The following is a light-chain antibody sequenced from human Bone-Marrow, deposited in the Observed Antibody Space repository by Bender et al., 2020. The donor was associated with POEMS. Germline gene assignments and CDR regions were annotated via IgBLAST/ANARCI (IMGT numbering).Light chain of an antibody. CDR1: TSDIGTYKL. CDR3: CLYAGSSTLV. J-gene: IGLJ2*01. Sequence: QSALTQPASVSGSPGQSITISCAGSTSDIGTYKLVSWYQQHPGKAPKLMIYEVSKRPSGVSNRFSGSKSGNTASLTISGLQAEDEADYYCCLYAGSSTLVFGGGTKLTVL. CDR2: EVS. V-gene: IGLV2-23*02.